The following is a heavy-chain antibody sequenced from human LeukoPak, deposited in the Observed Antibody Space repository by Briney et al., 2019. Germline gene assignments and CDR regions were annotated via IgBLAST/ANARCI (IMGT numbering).Heavy chain of an antibody. CDR2: IYYSGST. CDR3: ARAPARSTGWFDP. CDR1: GRSISSGGYY. J-gene: IGHJ5*02. Sequence: TLSLTCSLSGRSISSGGYYCSWIRQHRGRGREWIGYIYYSGSTYYNPALKGRVTISEDTSKNQFSLTLSSMTAADTAVYCCARAPARSTGWFDPRGQGTLVTVSS. V-gene: IGHV4-31*03. D-gene: IGHD5/OR15-5a*01.